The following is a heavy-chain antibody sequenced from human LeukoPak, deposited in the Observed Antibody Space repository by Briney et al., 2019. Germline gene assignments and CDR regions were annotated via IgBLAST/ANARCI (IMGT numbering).Heavy chain of an antibody. CDR1: GGSFSGYY. D-gene: IGHD6-13*01. V-gene: IGHV4-34*01. CDR3: ARAQRKQLDRPQDYYYYGMDV. J-gene: IGHJ6*02. CDR2: INHSGST. Sequence: KPSETLSLTCAVYGGSFSGYYWSWIRQPPGKGLEWIGEINHSGSTDYNPSLKSRVTISVDTSKNQFSLKLSSVTAADTAVYYCARAQRKQLDRPQDYYYYGMDVWGQGTTVTVSS.